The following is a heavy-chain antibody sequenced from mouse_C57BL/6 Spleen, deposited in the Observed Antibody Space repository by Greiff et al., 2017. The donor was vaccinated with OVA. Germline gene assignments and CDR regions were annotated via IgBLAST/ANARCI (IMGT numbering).Heavy chain of an antibody. CDR3: ARRDYGSSYDYAMGD. Sequence: QVQLQQSGAELVRPGASVKLSCKASGYTFTDYYINWVKQRPGPGLEWIARIYPGSGNTYYNEKFKGKATLTAEKSSSTAYMQLSSLTSEDSAVYFCARRDYGSSYDYAMGDWGQGTSGTVSS. CDR1: GYTFTDYY. V-gene: IGHV1-76*01. CDR2: IYPGSGNT. J-gene: IGHJ4*01. D-gene: IGHD1-1*01.